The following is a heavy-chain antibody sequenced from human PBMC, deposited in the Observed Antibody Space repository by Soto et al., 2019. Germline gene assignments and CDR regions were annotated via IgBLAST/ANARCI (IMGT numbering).Heavy chain of an antibody. D-gene: IGHD2-15*01. CDR3: VHRPSYCSGGSCYSGFDY. V-gene: IGHV2-5*02. J-gene: IGHJ4*02. Sequence: QITLKESGPTLVEPTQTLTLTCTFSGFSLSTSGVGVGWIRQPPGKALEWLALIYWDDDKRYSPSLKSRLTITKDTSKNQVVLTMTNMDPVDTATYYCVHRPSYCSGGSCYSGFDYWGQGTLVTVSS. CDR2: IYWDDDK. CDR1: GFSLSTSGVG.